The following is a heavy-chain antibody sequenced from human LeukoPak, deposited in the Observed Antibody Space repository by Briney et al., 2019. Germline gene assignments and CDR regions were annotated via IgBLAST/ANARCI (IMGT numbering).Heavy chain of an antibody. CDR3: AANSQYDFWSGPMTENAFDI. CDR1: GFTFTSSA. Sequence: SVKVSCKASGFTFTSSAMQWVRQARGQRLEWIGWIVVGSGNTNYAQKFQERVTITRDMSTSTAYMELSSLRSEDTAVYYYAANSQYDFWSGPMTENAFDIWGQGTMVTVSS. CDR2: IVVGSGNT. J-gene: IGHJ3*02. D-gene: IGHD3-3*01. V-gene: IGHV1-58*02.